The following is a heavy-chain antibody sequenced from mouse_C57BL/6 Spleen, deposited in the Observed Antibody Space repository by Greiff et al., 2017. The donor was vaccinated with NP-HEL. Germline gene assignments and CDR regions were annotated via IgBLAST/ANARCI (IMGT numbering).Heavy chain of an antibody. CDR1: GFTFSDYG. V-gene: IGHV5-17*01. Sequence: EVKVVESGGGLVKPGGSLKLSCAASGFTFSDYGMHWVRQAPEKGLEWVAYISSGSSTIYYADTVKGRFTISRDNAKNTLFLQMTSLRSEDTAMYYCARVGSYYYSMDYWGQGTSVTVSS. CDR3: ARVGSYYYSMDY. J-gene: IGHJ4*01. CDR2: ISSGSSTI.